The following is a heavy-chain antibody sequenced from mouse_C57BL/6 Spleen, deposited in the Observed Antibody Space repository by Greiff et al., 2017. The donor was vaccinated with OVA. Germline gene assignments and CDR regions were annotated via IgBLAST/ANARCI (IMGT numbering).Heavy chain of an antibody. CDR2: ISYSGST. D-gene: IGHD1-1*01. CDR1: GYSITSGYD. CDR3: ARDSNYYGSSFDV. Sequence: EVKLQESGPGMVKPSQSLSLTCTVTGYSITSGYDWHWIRHFPGNKLEWMGYISYSGSTNYNPSLKSRISITHDTSKNHFFLKFNSVTTEDTATYYCARDSNYYGSSFDVWGTGTTVTVSS. J-gene: IGHJ1*03. V-gene: IGHV3-1*01.